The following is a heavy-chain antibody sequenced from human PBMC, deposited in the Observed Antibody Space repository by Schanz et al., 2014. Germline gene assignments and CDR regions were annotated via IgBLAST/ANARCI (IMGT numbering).Heavy chain of an antibody. CDR2: ISSSSSYI. Sequence: EVQLLESGGGLVQPGGSLRLSCAASGFTFTNYAMTWVRQAPGKGLEWVSSISSSSSYIYYADSVKGRFTISRDNAKNSLYLQMNSLRAEDTAVYYCARLDSSSWYPRYWGQGTMVTVSS. D-gene: IGHD6-13*01. CDR3: ARLDSSSWYPRY. V-gene: IGHV3-21*04. J-gene: IGHJ3*01. CDR1: GFTFTNYA.